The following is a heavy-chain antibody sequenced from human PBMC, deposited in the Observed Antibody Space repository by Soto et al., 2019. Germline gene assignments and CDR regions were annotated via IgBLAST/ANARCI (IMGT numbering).Heavy chain of an antibody. V-gene: IGHV4-39*01. D-gene: IGHD1-1*01. J-gene: IGHJ5*02. Sequence: QLQLQESGPGLVKPSETLSLTCTVSGGSISSSSYFWGWIRQPPGKGLEWIGCMYYSGTTYYNPSLKSRVTISVDTSKNQFSLKLSPVTASDTAVYYCARQGESTIRSLNRFDPWGQGLLVTVSS. CDR2: MYYSGTT. CDR1: GGSISSSSYF. CDR3: ARQGESTIRSLNRFDP.